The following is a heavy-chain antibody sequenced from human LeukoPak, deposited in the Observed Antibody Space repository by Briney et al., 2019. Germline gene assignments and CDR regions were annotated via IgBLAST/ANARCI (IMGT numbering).Heavy chain of an antibody. CDR1: GGSISSYY. CDR3: ATLTTVVTAYYFDH. V-gene: IGHV4-4*09. CDR2: IYHSGST. Sequence: SETLSLTSTVSGGSISSYYWSWIRQPPGKGLEWIGYIYHSGSTDYNPSLKSRVTISVDTSKSQFSLKLTSVTAADTAVYYCATLTTVVTAYYFDHWGQGTLVTVSS. J-gene: IGHJ4*02. D-gene: IGHD4-23*01.